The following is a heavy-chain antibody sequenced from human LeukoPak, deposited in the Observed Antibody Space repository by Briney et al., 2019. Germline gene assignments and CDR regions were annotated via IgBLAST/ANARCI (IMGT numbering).Heavy chain of an antibody. D-gene: IGHD3-3*01. J-gene: IGHJ4*02. CDR1: GGSISNNY. CDR2: IYYTGST. Sequence: SETLSLTCSVSGGSISNNYGIWIRQPPGKGLEWIGYIYYTGSTNYKPSLKSRVSISVDTSKKQFSLNLISVTAADTAVYYCARGENGHVLADWGQGILVTVSP. V-gene: IGHV4-59*01. CDR3: ARGENGHVLAD.